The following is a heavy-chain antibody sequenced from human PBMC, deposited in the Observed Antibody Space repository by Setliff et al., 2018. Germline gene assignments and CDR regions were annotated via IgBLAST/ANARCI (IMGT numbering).Heavy chain of an antibody. CDR1: GYTFTQKW. CDR3: ARHIAGYADGHYTATYSYYYMDV. J-gene: IGHJ6*03. V-gene: IGHV5-51*01. CDR2: IYPGDSDI. D-gene: IGHD4-17*01. Sequence: GESLKISCKGSGYTFTQKWIGWVRQMPGKGLEWMGVIYPGDSDIRYSPSFQGQVTISADKFINTAYLQWSSLKASDTATYYCARHIAGYADGHYTATYSYYYMDVWGQGTTVTVSS.